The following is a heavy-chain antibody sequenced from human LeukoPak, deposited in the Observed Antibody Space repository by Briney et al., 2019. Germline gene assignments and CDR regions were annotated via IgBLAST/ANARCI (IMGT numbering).Heavy chain of an antibody. V-gene: IGHV1-8*01. D-gene: IGHD3-10*01. Sequence: ASVKVSCKASGYTFTSYDINWVRQATGQGLEWMGWMNPNSGNTGYAQKLQGRVTMTRSTSIGTAYLELSSLRSEDSAVYYCARMVRGEKYFDYWGQGTLVTVSS. CDR2: MNPNSGNT. J-gene: IGHJ4*02. CDR3: ARMVRGEKYFDY. CDR1: GYTFTSYD.